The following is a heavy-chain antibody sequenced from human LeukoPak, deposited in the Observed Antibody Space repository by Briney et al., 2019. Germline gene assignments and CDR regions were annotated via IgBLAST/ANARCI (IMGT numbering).Heavy chain of an antibody. Sequence: SETLSLTCAVYGGSFSGYYWSWIRQPPGKGLEWIGEINHSGSTNCNPSLKSRVTISVDTSKNQFSLKLSSVTAADTAVYYCARCTGSGSPSDYWGQGTLVTVSS. D-gene: IGHD6-19*01. CDR1: GGSFSGYY. V-gene: IGHV4-34*01. CDR3: ARCTGSGSPSDY. J-gene: IGHJ4*02. CDR2: INHSGST.